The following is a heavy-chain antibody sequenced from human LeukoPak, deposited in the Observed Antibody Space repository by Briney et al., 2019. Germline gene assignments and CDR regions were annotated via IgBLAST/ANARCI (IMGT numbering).Heavy chain of an antibody. CDR1: GLTFSSYA. J-gene: IGHJ4*02. D-gene: IGHD2-2*01. V-gene: IGHV3-23*01. CDR2: ISCSGDIP. Sequence: GGSLRLSCAASGLTFSSYAMSWVRQAPGKGLEWVSAISCSGDIPYYHDSVKGLITMCSDTYKTLLHLQMSSRIADDTTVYYCAKVSRFAVVRAAMLDYWGQGIQVTVSS. CDR3: AKVSRFAVVRAAMLDY.